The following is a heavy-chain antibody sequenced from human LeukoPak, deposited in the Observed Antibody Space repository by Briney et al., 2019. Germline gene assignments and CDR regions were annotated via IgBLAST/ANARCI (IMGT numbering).Heavy chain of an antibody. CDR2: THHSGST. CDR3: ARVGATTLFDY. D-gene: IGHD1-26*01. V-gene: IGHV4-38-2*02. Sequence: SETLSLTCIVSGYSISSGYYWGWVRQPPGKGLEWIGSTHHSGSTYYNPSLKSRVTISVDTSKNQFSLKVSSVTAADTAVYYCARVGATTLFDYWGQGTLVTVSS. CDR1: GYSISSGYY. J-gene: IGHJ4*02.